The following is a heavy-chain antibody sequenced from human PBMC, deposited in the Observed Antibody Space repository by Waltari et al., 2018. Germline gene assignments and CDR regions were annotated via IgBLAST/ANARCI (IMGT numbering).Heavy chain of an antibody. CDR1: GGTFSSYA. J-gene: IGHJ6*02. CDR3: ARGTAYSSGWHDYYYYGMDV. D-gene: IGHD6-19*01. V-gene: IGHV1-69*01. CDR2: IIPIFGTA. Sequence: QVQLVQSGAEVKKPGSSVKVSCKASGGTFSSYAISWVRQAPGQGLEWMGGIIPIFGTANYAQKFQGRVTSTADESTSTAYMELSSLRSEDTAVYYCARGTAYSSGWHDYYYYGMDVWGQGTTVTASS.